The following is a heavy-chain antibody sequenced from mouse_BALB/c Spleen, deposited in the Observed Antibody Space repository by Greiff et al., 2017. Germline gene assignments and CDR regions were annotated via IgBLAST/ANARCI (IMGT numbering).Heavy chain of an antibody. D-gene: IGHD2-3*01. Sequence: EVHLVESGGGLVQPGGSRKLSCAASGFTFSSFGMHWVRQAPEKGLEWVAYISSGSSTIYYADTVKGRFTISRDNPKNTLFLQMTSLRSEDTAMYYCARFYDGYCFDYWGQGTTLTVSS. J-gene: IGHJ2*01. CDR1: GFTFSSFG. CDR2: ISSGSSTI. CDR3: ARFYDGYCFDY. V-gene: IGHV5-17*02.